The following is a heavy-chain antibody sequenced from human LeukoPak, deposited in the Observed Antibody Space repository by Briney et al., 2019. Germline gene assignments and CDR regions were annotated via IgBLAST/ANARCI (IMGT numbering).Heavy chain of an antibody. Sequence: GGSLRLSCAASGFTFSSYAMHWVRQAPGKGREWVAVISYDGSNKYYAGSVKGRFTISRDNSKNALYLQMNSLRAEDTAVYYCARDCSSTSCYTPHDAFDIWGQGTMVTVSS. J-gene: IGHJ3*02. CDR2: ISYDGSNK. CDR1: GFTFSSYA. D-gene: IGHD2-2*02. CDR3: ARDCSSTSCYTPHDAFDI. V-gene: IGHV3-30-3*01.